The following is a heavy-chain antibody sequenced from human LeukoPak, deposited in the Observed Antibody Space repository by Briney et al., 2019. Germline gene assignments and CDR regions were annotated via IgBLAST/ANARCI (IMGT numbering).Heavy chain of an antibody. CDR3: ADGSGSYRMGDY. J-gene: IGHJ4*02. CDR2: IIPILGIA. CDR1: GGTFSSYA. V-gene: IGHV1-69*04. D-gene: IGHD3-10*01. Sequence: SVKVSCKASGGTFSSYAISWVRQAPGQGLEWMGRIIPILGIANYAQKFQGRVTITADKSTSTAYMELSSLRSEDTAVYYCADGSGSYRMGDYWGQGTLVTVSS.